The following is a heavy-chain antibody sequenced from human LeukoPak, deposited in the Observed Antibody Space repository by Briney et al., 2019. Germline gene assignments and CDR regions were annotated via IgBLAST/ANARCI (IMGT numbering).Heavy chain of an antibody. Sequence: GGSLRLSCAAPVFTFSTYTMNWVPQAPGKGLERVSFISSSSTIYYADSVKGRFTISRDNAKNLLYLQMNSLRAEDTAVYYCARDVYYDSSGYRPNLDNWGQGTLVSVSS. CDR2: ISSSSTI. CDR1: VFTFSTYT. CDR3: ARDVYYDSSGYRPNLDN. D-gene: IGHD3-22*01. V-gene: IGHV3-48*01. J-gene: IGHJ4*02.